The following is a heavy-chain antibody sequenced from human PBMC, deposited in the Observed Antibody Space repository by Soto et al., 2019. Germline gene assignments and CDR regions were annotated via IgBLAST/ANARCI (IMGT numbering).Heavy chain of an antibody. CDR3: AKDQYSSSSGLFDY. Sequence: PGGSLRLSCAASGFTFSSYAMSWVRQAPGKGLEWVSAISGSGGSTYYADSVKGRFTISRDNSKNTLYLQMNSLRAEGTAVYYSAKDQYSSSSGLFDYWGQGTLVTVSS. D-gene: IGHD6-6*01. V-gene: IGHV3-23*01. J-gene: IGHJ4*02. CDR1: GFTFSSYA. CDR2: ISGSGGST.